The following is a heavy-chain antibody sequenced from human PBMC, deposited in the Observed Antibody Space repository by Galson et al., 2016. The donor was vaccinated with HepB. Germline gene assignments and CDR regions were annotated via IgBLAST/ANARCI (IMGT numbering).Heavy chain of an antibody. J-gene: IGHJ4*02. V-gene: IGHV4-31*03. CDR3: ARRLRGAVTIPPLDY. CDR2: IYYSGST. D-gene: IGHD4-17*01. Sequence: TLSLTCSVSGISINRGGDYWSWIRQRPGRGLEWIGHIYYSGSTYYNPSLKSRLTISVDTSQNQFSLKLTSATAADTGVYYCARRLRGAVTIPPLDYWGQGTLVTVSS. CDR1: GISINRGGDY.